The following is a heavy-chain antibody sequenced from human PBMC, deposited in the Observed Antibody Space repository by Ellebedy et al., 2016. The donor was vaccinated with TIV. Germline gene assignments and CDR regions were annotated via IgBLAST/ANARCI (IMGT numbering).Heavy chain of an antibody. CDR2: IIPIFGTA. Sequence: SVKVSXKASRGTFSSYAISWVRQAPGQGLEWMGGIIPIFGTANYAQKFQGRVTITADESTSTAYMELSSLRSEDTAVYYCAREVVAATGNYYYYGMDVWGQGTTVTVSS. D-gene: IGHD2-15*01. CDR1: RGTFSSYA. V-gene: IGHV1-69*13. J-gene: IGHJ6*02. CDR3: AREVVAATGNYYYYGMDV.